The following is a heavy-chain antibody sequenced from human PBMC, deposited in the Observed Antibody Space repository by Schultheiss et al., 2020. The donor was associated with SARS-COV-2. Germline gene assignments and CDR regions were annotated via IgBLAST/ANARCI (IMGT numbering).Heavy chain of an antibody. D-gene: IGHD2-15*01. CDR2: INHSGST. J-gene: IGHJ1*01. V-gene: IGHV4-34*01. CDR3: ASTSDIVVAVATA. CDR1: GGSFSGYY. Sequence: SQTLSLTCAVYGGSFSGYYWSWIRQPPGKGLEWIGEINHSGSTNYNPSLKSRVIISVDTSKIQFSLKLRSVTATDTAVYYCASTSDIVVAVATAWGQGTLVTVSS.